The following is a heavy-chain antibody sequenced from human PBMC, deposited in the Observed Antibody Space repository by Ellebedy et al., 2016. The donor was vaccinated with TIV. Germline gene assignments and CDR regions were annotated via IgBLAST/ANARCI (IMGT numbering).Heavy chain of an antibody. V-gene: IGHV3-33*08. Sequence: GESLKISCAASGFTFSSYGMHWLRQAPGKGLERVAVIWYGGSIKYYGDSVKGRFTISRDNSKNTLFLQMNSLRAEDAAVNYCARNRGYCGGDCYSSLDGMDVWGQGTTVTVSS. CDR1: GFTFSSYG. CDR3: ARNRGYCGGDCYSSLDGMDV. D-gene: IGHD2-21*02. CDR2: IWYGGSIK. J-gene: IGHJ6*02.